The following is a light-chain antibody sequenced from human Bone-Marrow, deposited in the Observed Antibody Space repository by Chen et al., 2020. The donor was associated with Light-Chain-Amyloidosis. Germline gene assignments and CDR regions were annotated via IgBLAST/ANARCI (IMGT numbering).Light chain of an antibody. V-gene: IGKV2-30*01. Sequence: DVVLPQFPLFLPGILGQTASISCGSSQSLVYTYGNTVLNWFHQRPGQSPRPLIYKVFLRDSGVPDRFSGSGYGTNFTLKNSSVEAEDVGVYYCMQGSYWPRTFGQGTKVEIK. CDR2: KVF. CDR1: QSLVYTYGNTV. CDR3: MQGSYWPRT. J-gene: IGKJ1*01.